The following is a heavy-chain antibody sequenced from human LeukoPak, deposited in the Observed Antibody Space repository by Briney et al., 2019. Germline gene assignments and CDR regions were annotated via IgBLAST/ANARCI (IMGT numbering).Heavy chain of an antibody. CDR1: GCSISSSSYY. J-gene: IGHJ4*02. D-gene: IGHD6-19*01. V-gene: IGHV4-39*01. CDR3: AGIAVAGSLDDY. Sequence: KPSETLSLTCTVCGCSISSSSYYWGWIRQPPGKGLEWIGSIYYSGSTYYNPSLKSRVTISVDTSKNQFSLKLSSVTAADTAVYYCAGIAVAGSLDDYWGQGTLVTVSS. CDR2: IYYSGST.